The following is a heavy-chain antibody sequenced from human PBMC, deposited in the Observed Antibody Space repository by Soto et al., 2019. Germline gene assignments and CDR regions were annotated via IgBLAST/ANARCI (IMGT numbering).Heavy chain of an antibody. CDR1: GGTFSSYA. V-gene: IGHV1-69*01. J-gene: IGHJ4*02. D-gene: IGHD3-22*01. CDR3: ARDPTHSRHYDSSDPFDY. CDR2: IIPIFGTA. Sequence: QVQLVQSGAEGKKPGSSVKVSCKASGGTFSSYAISWVRQAPGQGLEGMGGIIPIFGTANYAKKFQGRVTITADESTSTAYMELSRLRSEDTAVYYCARDPTHSRHYDSSDPFDYWGQGTLVTVSS.